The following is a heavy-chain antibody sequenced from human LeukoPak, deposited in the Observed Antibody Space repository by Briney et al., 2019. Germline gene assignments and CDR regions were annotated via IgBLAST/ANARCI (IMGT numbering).Heavy chain of an antibody. CDR2: ISSSGSTI. CDR1: GFTFSSYE. J-gene: IGHJ3*02. CDR3: ASPYSSGWTLDAFDI. Sequence: GGSLRLSCAASGFTFSSYEMNWVRQAPGKGLEWVSYISSSGSTIYYADSVKGRLTISRDNAKNSLYLQMNSLRAEDTAVYYCASPYSSGWTLDAFDIWGQGTMVTVSS. D-gene: IGHD6-19*01. V-gene: IGHV3-48*03.